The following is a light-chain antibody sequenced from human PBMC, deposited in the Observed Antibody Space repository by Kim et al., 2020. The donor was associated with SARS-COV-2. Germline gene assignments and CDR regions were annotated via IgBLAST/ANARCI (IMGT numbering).Light chain of an antibody. J-gene: IGKJ4*01. CDR1: QSVSSSY. CDR3: QQYGSSPRLT. V-gene: IGKV3-20*01. CDR2: GAS. Sequence: GERATRACRASQSVSSSYLAWDQQKPGQAPRLLIYGASSRATAIPDRFSGSGSGTDFTLTISRLEPEDFAVYYCQQYGSSPRLTFGGGTKVDIK.